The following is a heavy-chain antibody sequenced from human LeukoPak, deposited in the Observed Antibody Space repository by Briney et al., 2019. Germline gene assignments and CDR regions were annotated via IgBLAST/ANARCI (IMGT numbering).Heavy chain of an antibody. CDR2: IASSSSSM. D-gene: IGHD4-17*01. Sequence: GGSLRLSRAASGFTFSSFSMNWVRQAPGKGLEWISYIASSSSSMYYADSVKGRFTISRDNAKNSLYLQMNSLTAEDTAVYYCARVLGSYGDSAYWGQGTLVTVSS. J-gene: IGHJ4*02. CDR3: ARVLGSYGDSAY. CDR1: GFTFSSFS. V-gene: IGHV3-48*04.